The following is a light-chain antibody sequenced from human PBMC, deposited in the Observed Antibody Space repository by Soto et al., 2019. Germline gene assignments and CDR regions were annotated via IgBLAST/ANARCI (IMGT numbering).Light chain of an antibody. Sequence: QSVLTQPASVSGSPGQWITISCTGTSSDVGGYNYVSWYQQHPGTAPKLLFYDVSNRPSGVSDRFSGSKSGTTASLTTSGQEAEEDADYYWCSDRSRSTVVFGGGTKLTVL. J-gene: IGLJ2*01. CDR1: SSDVGGYNY. CDR3: CSDRSRSTVV. CDR2: DVS. V-gene: IGLV2-14*01.